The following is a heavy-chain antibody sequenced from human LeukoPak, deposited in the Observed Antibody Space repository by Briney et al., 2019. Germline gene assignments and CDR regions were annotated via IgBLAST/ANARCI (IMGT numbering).Heavy chain of an antibody. Sequence: PSQTLSLTCTVSGGSISSGGYYWSWIRQPPGKGLEWIGYIYHSGSTYYNPSLKSRVTISVDRSKNQFSLKLSSVTAADTAVYYCASRGSSGTAMVKMFPFACWGQGTLVTVSS. CDR3: ASRGSSGTAMVKMFPFAC. J-gene: IGHJ4*02. V-gene: IGHV4-30-2*01. D-gene: IGHD5-18*01. CDR2: IYHSGST. CDR1: GGSISSGGYY.